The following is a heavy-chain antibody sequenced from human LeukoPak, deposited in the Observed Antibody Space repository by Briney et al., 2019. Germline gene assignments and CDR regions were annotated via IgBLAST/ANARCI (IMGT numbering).Heavy chain of an antibody. J-gene: IGHJ4*02. D-gene: IGHD3-3*01. V-gene: IGHV4-30-4*01. Sequence: PSETLSLTCIVSGASISSGDYHWNWIRQPPGKGLEWIGFIHDSGSTYYNPSLKSRDSISRDMSKNQLSLMLSSVTAADTAVYYCARYYDFWSGPIDYWGQGTLVTVSS. CDR1: GASISSGDYH. CDR2: IHDSGST. CDR3: ARYYDFWSGPIDY.